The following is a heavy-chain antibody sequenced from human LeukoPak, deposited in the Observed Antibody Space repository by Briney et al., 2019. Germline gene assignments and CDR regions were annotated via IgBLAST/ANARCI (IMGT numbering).Heavy chain of an antibody. J-gene: IGHJ4*02. CDR3: GRSGRCGGDCYSNDY. Sequence: GGSLRLSCAASGFTFSSYWMSWVRQAPGKGLEWVANIKHDGSEKYYVDSVKGRFTISRDNAKNSLYLQVNSLRAEDTAVYYCGRSGRCGGDCYSNDYWGQGALVTVSS. CDR1: GFTFSSYW. D-gene: IGHD2-21*02. V-gene: IGHV3-7*04. CDR2: IKHDGSEK.